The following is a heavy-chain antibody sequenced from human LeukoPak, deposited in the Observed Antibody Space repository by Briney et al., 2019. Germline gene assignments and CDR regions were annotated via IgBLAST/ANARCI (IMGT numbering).Heavy chain of an antibody. CDR1: GFTFSSYG. J-gene: IGHJ4*02. CDR2: ISGNGGTT. Sequence: AGGSLRLSCAASGFTFSSYGMSGVGQAPGKGLDGVSVISGNGGTTYYGVSVNGRFSISTHNSKTTLYLQMNTLRVDDTAVYYCAKRDSSNHPYYLDYWGQGTPVTVSS. V-gene: IGHV3-23*01. D-gene: IGHD3-22*01. CDR3: AKRDSSNHPYYLDY.